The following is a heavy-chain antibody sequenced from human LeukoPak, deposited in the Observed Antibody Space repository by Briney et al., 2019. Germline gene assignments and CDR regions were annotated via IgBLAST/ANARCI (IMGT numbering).Heavy chain of an antibody. CDR1: GYTFTSYD. CDR3: ARVDPSSSSQALDS. CDR2: IIPMFGTA. J-gene: IGHJ4*02. V-gene: IGHV1-69*05. D-gene: IGHD6-6*01. Sequence: ASVKVSCKASGYTFTSYDINWVRQATGQGLEWMGGIIPMFGTATYAQKFQGRVTITTDESTSTAYMELTSLISEDTAVYYCARVDPSSSSQALDSWGQGTLVTVSS.